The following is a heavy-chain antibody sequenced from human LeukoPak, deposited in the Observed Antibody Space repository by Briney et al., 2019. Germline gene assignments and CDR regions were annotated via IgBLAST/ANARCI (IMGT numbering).Heavy chain of an antibody. Sequence: GGSLRRSCAASGFTFSNYAMSWVRQAPGRGLEWVSAISGSSGLTYYADSVKGRFTISRDNSKNTLFLQMNSLRAEDTAVYYCARRGESTSYGDYRFDYWGQGTLVTVSS. D-gene: IGHD4-17*01. J-gene: IGHJ4*02. V-gene: IGHV3-23*01. CDR3: ARRGESTSYGDYRFDY. CDR2: ISGSSGLT. CDR1: GFTFSNYA.